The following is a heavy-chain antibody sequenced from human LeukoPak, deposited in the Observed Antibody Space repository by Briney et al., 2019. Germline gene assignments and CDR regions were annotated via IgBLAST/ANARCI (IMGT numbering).Heavy chain of an antibody. J-gene: IGHJ4*02. CDR1: GYAFITYY. CDR2: INPSGGGT. CDR3: ARGAPPTYYDSRGYLVY. V-gene: IGHV1-46*01. Sequence: ASVKVSCKASGYAFITYYIYWVRQAPGQGLECVGIINPSGGGTNYAQMFQDRVTVTTDMSTTTVYMELSSLTSEDTAVYYCARGAPPTYYDSRGYLVYWGQGTQVTVSS. D-gene: IGHD3-22*01.